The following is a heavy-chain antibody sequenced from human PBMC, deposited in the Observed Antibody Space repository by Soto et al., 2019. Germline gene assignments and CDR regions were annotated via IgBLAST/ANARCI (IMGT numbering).Heavy chain of an antibody. CDR1: GGSISSGGYY. Sequence: TSETLSLTCTVSGGSISSGGYYWSWFRQHPGKGLEWIGYIYYSGSTYYNPSLKSRVTISVDTSKNQFSLKLSSVTAADTAVYYCARGYGYCSGGSCYSETANANWCQGTLVTVSS. CDR3: ARGYGYCSGGSCYSETANAN. J-gene: IGHJ4*02. V-gene: IGHV4-31*03. CDR2: IYYSGST. D-gene: IGHD2-15*01.